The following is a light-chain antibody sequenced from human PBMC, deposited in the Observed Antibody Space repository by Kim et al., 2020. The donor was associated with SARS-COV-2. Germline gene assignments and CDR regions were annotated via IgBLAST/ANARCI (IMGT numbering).Light chain of an antibody. V-gene: IGKV1-16*01. CDR1: QGIGNY. J-gene: IGKJ5*01. CDR2: GIS. CDR3: QHYNSYPIT. Sequence: ASVGDTVTVTCRASQGIGNYLAWFQQKPGKAPKSLIYGISSLQSGVPSRVSGSRSGTAFTLTITNLQPEDFATYYCQHYNSYPITFGQGTRLEIK.